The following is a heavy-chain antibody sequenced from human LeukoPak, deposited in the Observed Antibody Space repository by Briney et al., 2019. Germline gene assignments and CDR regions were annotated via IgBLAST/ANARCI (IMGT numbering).Heavy chain of an antibody. J-gene: IGHJ4*02. CDR3: ARYSGNCRFFDY. V-gene: IGHV4-31*03. CDR2: IYHSGTT. Sequence: SETLSLTCTVSSGSISSYDYYWTWIRQHPGKGLEWIGYIYHSGTTYYNPSLKSRVTISVDTSENQFSLKLTAVTAADSAMYYCARYSGNCRFFDYWGPGTLVTVSS. D-gene: IGHD1-26*01. CDR1: SGSISSYDYY.